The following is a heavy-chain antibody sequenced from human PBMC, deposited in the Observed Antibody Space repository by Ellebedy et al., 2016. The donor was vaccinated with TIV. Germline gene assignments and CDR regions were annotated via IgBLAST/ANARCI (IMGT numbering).Heavy chain of an antibody. CDR2: IYYSGST. J-gene: IGHJ2*01. Sequence: SETLSLXCTVSGGSVSSGSYYWSWIRQPPGKGLEWIGYIYYSGSTNYNPSLKSRVTISVDTSKNQFSLKLSSVTAADTAVYYCARGSGYDYLGEHWYFDLWGRGTLVTVSS. CDR1: GGSVSSGSYY. CDR3: ARGSGYDYLGEHWYFDL. D-gene: IGHD5-12*01. V-gene: IGHV4-61*01.